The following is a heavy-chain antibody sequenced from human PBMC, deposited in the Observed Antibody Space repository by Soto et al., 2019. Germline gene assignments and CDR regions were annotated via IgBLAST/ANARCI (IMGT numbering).Heavy chain of an antibody. D-gene: IGHD2-15*01. V-gene: IGHV3-21*01. CDR3: ARDWAYCSGGSCYPYYFDY. J-gene: IGHJ4*02. CDR1: GFTFSSYS. Sequence: GGSLRLSCAASGFTFSSYSMNWVRQAPGKGLEWVSSISSSSSYIYYADSVKGRFTTSRDNAKNSLYLQMNSLRAEDTAVYYCARDWAYCSGGSCYPYYFDYWGQGTLVTVSS. CDR2: ISSSSSYI.